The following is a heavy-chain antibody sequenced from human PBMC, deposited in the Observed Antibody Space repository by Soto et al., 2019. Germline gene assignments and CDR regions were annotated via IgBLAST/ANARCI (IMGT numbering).Heavy chain of an antibody. CDR1: GFTFSSYA. J-gene: IGHJ4*02. CDR3: AKWAAWIQLWCDY. CDR2: ISGSGGST. Sequence: LRLSCAASGFTFSSYAMSWVRQAPGKGLEWVSAISGSGGSTYYAASVKGRFTISRDNSKNTLYLQMNSLRAEDTAVYYCAKWAAWIQLWCDYWGQGTLVTVSS. V-gene: IGHV3-23*01. D-gene: IGHD5-18*01.